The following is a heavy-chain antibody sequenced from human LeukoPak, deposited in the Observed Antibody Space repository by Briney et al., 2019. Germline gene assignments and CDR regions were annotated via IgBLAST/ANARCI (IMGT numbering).Heavy chain of an antibody. J-gene: IGHJ4*02. CDR2: ISSSSSYI. V-gene: IGHV3-21*04. CDR3: AKDLTGYDSSGYDY. D-gene: IGHD3-22*01. CDR1: GFTFSSYS. Sequence: GGSLRLSCAASGFTFSSYSMNWVRQAPGKGLEWVSSISSSSSYIYYADSVKGRFTISRDNAKNSLYLQMNSLRAEDMALYYCAKDLTGYDSSGYDYWGQGTLVTVSS.